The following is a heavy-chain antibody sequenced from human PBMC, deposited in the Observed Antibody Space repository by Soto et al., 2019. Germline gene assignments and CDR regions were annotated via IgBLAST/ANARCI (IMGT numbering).Heavy chain of an antibody. CDR1: GFTFSSYW. Sequence: PGGSLILSCAASGFTFSSYWMSWVRQAPGKGLEWVANIKQDGSEKYYVDSVKGRFTISRDNAKNSLYLQMNSLRAEDTAVYYCARDTYSSSSQDAFDIWGQGTMVTGSS. D-gene: IGHD6-13*01. CDR2: IKQDGSEK. J-gene: IGHJ3*02. CDR3: ARDTYSSSSQDAFDI. V-gene: IGHV3-7*04.